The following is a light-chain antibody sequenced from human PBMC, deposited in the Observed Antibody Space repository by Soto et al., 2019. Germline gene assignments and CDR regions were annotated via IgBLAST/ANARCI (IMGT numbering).Light chain of an antibody. J-gene: IGKJ1*01. CDR3: QQYNNWPPWT. V-gene: IGKV3-15*01. CDR1: QSLSNN. CDR2: GAS. Sequence: DIVMLQPPATQSVSPGERDTLSCRASQSLSNNLAWYQQKPGQAPRLLISGASTRATGIPARFSGSGSGTEFTLTISSLQSEDVAVYYCQQYNNWPPWTFGQGTKVEIK.